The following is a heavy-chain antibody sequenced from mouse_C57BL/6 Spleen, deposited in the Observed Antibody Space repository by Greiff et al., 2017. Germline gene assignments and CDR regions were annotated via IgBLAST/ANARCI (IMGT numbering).Heavy chain of an antibody. J-gene: IGHJ4*01. CDR2: ISSGSSTI. CDR3: ARPLLWQGPYAMDY. Sequence: EVQVVESGGGLVKPGGSLKLSCAASGFTFSDYGMHWVRQAPEKGLEWVAYISSGSSTIYYADTVKGRFTISRDNAKNTLFLQMTSLRSEDTAMYYCARPLLWQGPYAMDYWGQGTSVTVSS. CDR1: GFTFSDYG. V-gene: IGHV5-17*01. D-gene: IGHD2-1*01.